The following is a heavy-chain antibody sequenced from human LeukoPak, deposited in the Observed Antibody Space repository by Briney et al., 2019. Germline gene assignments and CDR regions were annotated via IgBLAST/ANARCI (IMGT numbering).Heavy chain of an antibody. CDR3: AKVSGSYLSGGFDY. V-gene: IGHV3-21*04. Sequence: GGSLRLSCAASGFTFSSYSMNWVRQAPGKGLEWVSSISSSSSYIYYADSVKGRFTISRDNSKNTLCLQMNSLRAEDTAVYYCAKVSGSYLSGGFDYWGQGTLVTVSS. CDR1: GFTFSSYS. CDR2: ISSSSSYI. D-gene: IGHD1-26*01. J-gene: IGHJ4*02.